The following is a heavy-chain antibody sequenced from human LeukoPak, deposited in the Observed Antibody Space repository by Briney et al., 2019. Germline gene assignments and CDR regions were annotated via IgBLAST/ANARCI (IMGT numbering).Heavy chain of an antibody. D-gene: IGHD3-3*01. V-gene: IGHV3-23*01. CDR3: VVSDFWSGYYDHNWFDP. CDR2: INGAGSDT. CDR1: GFTFNTYA. J-gene: IGHJ5*02. Sequence: GGSLRVSCAASGFTFNTYAMHWVRQAPGKGLIWVSSINGAGSDTYYADSVKGRFSISRDNSRRTLYLQMSSLRAEDTAIYYCVVSDFWSGYYDHNWFDPWGQGILVTVSS.